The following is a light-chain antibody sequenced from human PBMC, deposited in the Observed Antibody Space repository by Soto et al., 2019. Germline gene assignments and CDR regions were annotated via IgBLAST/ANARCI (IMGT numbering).Light chain of an antibody. Sequence: QSVLTQPPSVSAAPGQKVTISCSGSSSNIGNNYVSWYQQLPGTAPKLLIYENNKRPSGIPDRYSGSKSGTSATLGITGLQTGDEADYYCGTWDNSLSAGEGFGGGTQLTVL. CDR1: SSNIGNNY. V-gene: IGLV1-51*02. CDR3: GTWDNSLSAGEG. J-gene: IGLJ3*02. CDR2: ENN.